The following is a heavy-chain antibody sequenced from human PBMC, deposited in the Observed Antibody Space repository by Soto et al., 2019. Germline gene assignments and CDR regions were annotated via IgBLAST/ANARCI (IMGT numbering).Heavy chain of an antibody. CDR2: INPSDAYT. CDR3: ARDHVDTPMTNFDY. Sequence: QVQPVQSGAEVKKPGASVKVSCRASGYTFISYYIHWVRQAPGQGLEWMGLINPSDAYTDYAQKVQGRVTLTRDTSTSQVYMELSNLRSEDTAIYYCARDHVDTPMTNFDYWGQGTLVTVSS. D-gene: IGHD5-18*01. V-gene: IGHV1-46*01. J-gene: IGHJ4*02. CDR1: GYTFISYY.